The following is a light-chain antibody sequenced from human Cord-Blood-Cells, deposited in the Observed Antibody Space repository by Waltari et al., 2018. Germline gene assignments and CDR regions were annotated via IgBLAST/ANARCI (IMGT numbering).Light chain of an antibody. V-gene: IGKV1-39*01. Sequence: DIQMTQSPSSLSASVGDRVTITCRASQSISSYLHWYQQKPGKAPKPLIYAASSSKSGVPSRFSGSGSGTDFTLTISSLQPEDFATYYCQQSYSTPFTFGPGTKVDIK. CDR1: QSISSY. CDR3: QQSYSTPFT. CDR2: AAS. J-gene: IGKJ3*01.